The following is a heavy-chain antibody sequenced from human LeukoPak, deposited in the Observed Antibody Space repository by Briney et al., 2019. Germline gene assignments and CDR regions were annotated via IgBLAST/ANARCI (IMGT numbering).Heavy chain of an antibody. V-gene: IGHV3-9*01. J-gene: IGHJ6*02. D-gene: IGHD4-17*01. Sequence: PGRSLRLSCAASGFTFDDYAMHWVRQAPGKGLEWVSGISWNSGSIGYADSVKGRFTISRDNAKNSLYLQMNSLRAEDTALYYCAKDIFGDYLNGPSMDVWGQGTTVTVSS. CDR1: GFTFDDYA. CDR2: ISWNSGSI. CDR3: AKDIFGDYLNGPSMDV.